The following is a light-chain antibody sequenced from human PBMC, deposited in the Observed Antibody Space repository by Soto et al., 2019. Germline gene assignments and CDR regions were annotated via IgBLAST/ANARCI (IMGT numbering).Light chain of an antibody. CDR1: SSDVANYKY. V-gene: IGLV2-11*01. Sequence: QSVLTQPRSVSGSPGQSVTMSCTRTSSDVANYKYVSWYQQHPGKAPKLMTYDVNKRPSGVPYRFSGSKSGNTASLTISGLQDEDESDYSCCSYVRTYPRLFGTGTKFTV. CDR2: DVN. CDR3: CSYVRTYPRL. J-gene: IGLJ1*01.